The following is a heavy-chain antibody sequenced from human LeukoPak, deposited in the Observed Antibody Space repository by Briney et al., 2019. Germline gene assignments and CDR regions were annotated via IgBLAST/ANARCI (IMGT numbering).Heavy chain of an antibody. CDR3: ARDRCGQQLCRGGNWFDP. CDR1: GGSISSSSYY. D-gene: IGHD6-13*01. Sequence: SETLSLTCTVSGGSISSSSYYWGWIRQPPGKGLEWIGSIYYSGSTYYNPSLKSRVTISVDTSKNQFSLKLSSVTAADTAVYYCARDRCGQQLCRGGNWFDPWGQGTLVTVSS. CDR2: IYYSGST. J-gene: IGHJ5*02. V-gene: IGHV4-39*07.